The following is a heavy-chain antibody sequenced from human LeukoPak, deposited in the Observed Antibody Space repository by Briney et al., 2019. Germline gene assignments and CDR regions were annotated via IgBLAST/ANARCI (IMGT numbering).Heavy chain of an antibody. CDR1: GFIFSTYW. V-gene: IGHV3-74*01. CDR3: ARIFQVSGNYYSYFDY. Sequence: PGGSLRLSCEASGFIFSTYWMHWVRQAPGKGLVWVSRINSDGSTTSYADSVKGRFTISRDNARNTLYLQMNSLRAEDTAVYYCARIFQVSGNYYSYFDYWGQGTLVTVSS. D-gene: IGHD3-10*01. J-gene: IGHJ4*02. CDR2: INSDGSTT.